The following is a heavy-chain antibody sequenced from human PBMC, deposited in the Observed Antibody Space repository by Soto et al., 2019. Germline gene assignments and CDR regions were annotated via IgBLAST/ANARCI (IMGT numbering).Heavy chain of an antibody. J-gene: IGHJ3*02. Sequence: QVQLVQSGAEVKKPGSSVKVSCKASGYTFTKYGVSWVRQAPGQGLEWMGWIGAYNGNTDYAQKFQGRVTMTTDTSTSTCYMELRSLRFDDTSVYYCASSAYCSGGRCSRPTDDAFDIWGQGTMVTVSS. CDR2: IGAYNGNT. CDR3: ASSAYCSGGRCSRPTDDAFDI. CDR1: GYTFTKYG. D-gene: IGHD2-15*01. V-gene: IGHV1-18*01.